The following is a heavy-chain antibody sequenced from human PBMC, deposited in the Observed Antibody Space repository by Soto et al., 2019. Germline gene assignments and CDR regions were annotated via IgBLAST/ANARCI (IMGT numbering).Heavy chain of an antibody. Sequence: PGGSLRLSCAASGFTFSSYGMHWVRQAPGKGLEWVAVIWYDGSNKYYADSVKGRFTISRDNSKNTLYLQMNSLRAGDTAVYYRARDLASSSWYLHYWGQGTLVTVSS. V-gene: IGHV3-33*01. CDR2: IWYDGSNK. CDR1: GFTFSSYG. D-gene: IGHD6-13*01. CDR3: ARDLASSSWYLHY. J-gene: IGHJ4*02.